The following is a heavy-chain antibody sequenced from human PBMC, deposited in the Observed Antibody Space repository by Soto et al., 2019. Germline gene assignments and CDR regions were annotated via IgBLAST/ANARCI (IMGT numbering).Heavy chain of an antibody. V-gene: IGHV3-48*01. D-gene: IGHD3-22*01. Sequence: GGALRLSWGGSGVTFRNYGMNWVRQAPGKGLEWVSYIGIGSSTKYYSDSVKGRFTISRDNAKNSLYLQMNSLRAEDTAVYYCARDQLYYNDISGRPLNAFDVWGQGTMVTVSS. CDR2: IGIGSSTK. J-gene: IGHJ3*01. CDR3: ARDQLYYNDISGRPLNAFDV. CDR1: GVTFRNYG.